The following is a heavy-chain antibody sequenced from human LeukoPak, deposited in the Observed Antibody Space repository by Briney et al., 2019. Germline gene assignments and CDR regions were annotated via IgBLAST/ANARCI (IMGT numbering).Heavy chain of an antibody. J-gene: IGHJ3*02. CDR1: GGSISSYY. V-gene: IGHV4-59*01. CDR3: ASLTTADAFDI. D-gene: IGHD3-22*01. Sequence: PSETLSLTCTVSGGSISSYYWSWIRQPPGKGLEWIGYIYDSGSTNYNPSLKSRVTISVDTSKNQFSLKLSSVTAADTAVFYCASLTTADAFDIWGQGTMVTVSS. CDR2: IYDSGST.